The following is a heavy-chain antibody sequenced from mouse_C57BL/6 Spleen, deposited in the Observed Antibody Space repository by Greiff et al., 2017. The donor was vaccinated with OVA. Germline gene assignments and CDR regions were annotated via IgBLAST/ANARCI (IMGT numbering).Heavy chain of an antibody. CDR3: AREYYYGRCPFAY. CDR2: IYPGSGNT. CDR1: GYTFTDYY. D-gene: IGHD1-1*01. J-gene: IGHJ3*01. Sequence: QVQLQQSGAELVRPGASVKLSCKASGYTFTDYYINWVKQRPGQGLEWIARIYPGSGNTYYNEKFKGKATMTGEKSSSTAYMQISSLTAEDSAVYFCAREYYYGRCPFAYWGQGTLVTVSA. V-gene: IGHV1-76*01.